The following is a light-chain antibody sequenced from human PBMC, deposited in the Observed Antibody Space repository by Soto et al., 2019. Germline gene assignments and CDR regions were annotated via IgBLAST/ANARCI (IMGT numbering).Light chain of an antibody. V-gene: IGLV2-11*01. CDR3: CSYAGSYPVV. J-gene: IGLJ1*01. CDR2: DVD. CDR1: SSDVGGYNY. Sequence: QSALTQPRSVSGSPGQSVTISCTGTSSDVGGYNYVSWYQHHPGKAPKLMIYDVDKRPSGGPGRFSGSKSGNTASLTISGLQAEDEADYYCCSYAGSYPVVFGTGTKVTVL.